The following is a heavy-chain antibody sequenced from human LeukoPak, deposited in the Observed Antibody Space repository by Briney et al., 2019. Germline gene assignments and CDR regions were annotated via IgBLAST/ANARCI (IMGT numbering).Heavy chain of an antibody. V-gene: IGHV1-18*01. J-gene: IGHJ5*02. Sequence: GASVKVSCKASGYTFTSYGISWVRQAPGQGLEWMGWISAYNGNTNYAQKLQGRVTMTTDTSTSTAYMELRSLRSDDTAVYYCAREGYCSSTSCSEEQFPYWFDPWGQGTLVTVSS. CDR2: ISAYNGNT. D-gene: IGHD2-2*01. CDR3: AREGYCSSTSCSEEQFPYWFDP. CDR1: GYTFTSYG.